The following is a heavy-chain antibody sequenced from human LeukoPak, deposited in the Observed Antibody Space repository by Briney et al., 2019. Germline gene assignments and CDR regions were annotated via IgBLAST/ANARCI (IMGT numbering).Heavy chain of an antibody. Sequence: GGSLRLSCEVSGFSVSTSRMSWVRQAPGKGLEWVSVLYDGGTTQYADSVKGRFTISRDNSKNTLYFQMNSLRAEDTAVYYCARGGAVSKAASAPDFWGQGTLVTVSS. J-gene: IGHJ4*02. CDR2: LYDGGTT. V-gene: IGHV3-53*01. CDR1: GFSVSTSR. CDR3: ARGGAVSKAASAPDF. D-gene: IGHD4-11*01.